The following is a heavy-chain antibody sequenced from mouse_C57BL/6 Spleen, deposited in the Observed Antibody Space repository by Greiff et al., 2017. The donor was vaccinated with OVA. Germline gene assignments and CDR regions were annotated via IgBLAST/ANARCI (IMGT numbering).Heavy chain of an antibody. Sequence: QVQLQQSGPELVKPGASVKISCKASGYAFSSSWMNWVKQRPGKGLEWIGRIYPGDGDTNYNGKFKGKATLTADKSSSTDYMQLSSLTSEDSAVYFCAREGYGNYYFDYWGQGTTLTVSS. CDR2: IYPGDGDT. CDR3: AREGYGNYYFDY. CDR1: GYAFSSSW. J-gene: IGHJ2*01. D-gene: IGHD2-10*02. V-gene: IGHV1-82*01.